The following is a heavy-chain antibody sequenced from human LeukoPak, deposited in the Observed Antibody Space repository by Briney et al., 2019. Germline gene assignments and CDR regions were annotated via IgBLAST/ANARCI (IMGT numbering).Heavy chain of an antibody. V-gene: IGHV3-23*01. CDR2: ISGSGGST. D-gene: IGHD1-26*01. CDR1: GFTFSSYA. CDR3: AKDVSGRYSSTFDY. Sequence: PGGSLPLSCPASGFTFSSYAMSWVHQAPGKGLELVSAISGSGGSTYYADSVKGRFTISRDNSKNTLYLQMNSLRAEDTAVYYCAKDVSGRYSSTFDYWGQGTLVTVSS. J-gene: IGHJ4*02.